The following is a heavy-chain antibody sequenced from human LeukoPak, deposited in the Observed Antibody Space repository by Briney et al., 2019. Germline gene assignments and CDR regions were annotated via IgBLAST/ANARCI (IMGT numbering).Heavy chain of an antibody. D-gene: IGHD4-17*01. Sequence: PGGSLRLSCAASGFTFSRYWMSWVRQAPGKGLEWVANIKQDGSEKYYVDSVKGRFTISRDNAKNSLYLQMNSLRAEDTAVYYCARHTVTYYYYYMDVWGKGTTVTVSS. J-gene: IGHJ6*03. CDR1: GFTFSRYW. CDR3: ARHTVTYYYYYMDV. CDR2: IKQDGSEK. V-gene: IGHV3-7*01.